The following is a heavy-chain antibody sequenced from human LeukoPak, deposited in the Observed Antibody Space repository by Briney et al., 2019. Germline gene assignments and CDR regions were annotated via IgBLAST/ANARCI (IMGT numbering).Heavy chain of an antibody. D-gene: IGHD4-23*01. J-gene: IGHJ4*02. V-gene: IGHV5-51*01. Sequence: GESLKIPCKTSGYSFTSYWITWVRQMPGKGLEWMGIIYPDDSDTTYSPSFQGQVTISADKSINTAYLQWSSLKASDTAMYYCARRGYGGKHFDYWGQGTLVTVSS. CDR2: IYPDDSDT. CDR3: ARRGYGGKHFDY. CDR1: GYSFTSYW.